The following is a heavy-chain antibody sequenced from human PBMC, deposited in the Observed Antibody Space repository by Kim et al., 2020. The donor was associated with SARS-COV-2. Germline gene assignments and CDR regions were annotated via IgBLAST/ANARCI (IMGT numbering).Heavy chain of an antibody. D-gene: IGHD3-10*02. Sequence: GGSLRLSCAASGFTFSTYAMSWVRQAPGKGLECVSAISGNGRTTSYADSVRGRFTISRDNSKNTLHLQMNSLRAEDTAIYYCAKSLFGGCDYWGQGTLVTVSS. V-gene: IGHV3-23*01. CDR3: AKSLFGGCDY. CDR1: GFTFSTYA. J-gene: IGHJ4*02. CDR2: ISGNGRTT.